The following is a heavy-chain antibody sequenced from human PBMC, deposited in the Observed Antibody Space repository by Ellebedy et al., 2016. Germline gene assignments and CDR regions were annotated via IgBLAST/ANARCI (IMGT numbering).Heavy chain of an antibody. V-gene: IGHV3-23*01. CDR2: INADSDDI. J-gene: IGHJ4*02. CDR1: GLNFDTFF. CDR3: RQGHYADY. Sequence: GESLKISXVVSGLNFDTFFMSWVRQAPGKGLEWVSTINADSDDIRLADSVKGRFSVSRDNPRKTVYLRMNNLRVEDTARYYCRQGHYADYWGQGTLVTVSS.